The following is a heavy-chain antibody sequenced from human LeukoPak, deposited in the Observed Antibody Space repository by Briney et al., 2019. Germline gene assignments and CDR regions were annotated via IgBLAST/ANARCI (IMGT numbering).Heavy chain of an antibody. CDR1: GFTFSSYG. J-gene: IGHJ5*02. CDR2: IWYDGSNK. V-gene: IGHV3-33*01. CDR3: AREVRSYYGNWFDP. D-gene: IGHD1-26*01. Sequence: GSLRLSCAASGFTFSSYGMHWVRQAPGKGLEWVAVIWYDGSNKYYADSVKGRFTISRDNSKNTLYLQMNSLRAEDTAVYYCAREVRSYYGNWFDPWGQGTLVTVSS.